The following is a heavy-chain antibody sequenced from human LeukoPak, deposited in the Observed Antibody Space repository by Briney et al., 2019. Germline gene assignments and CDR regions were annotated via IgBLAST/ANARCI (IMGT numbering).Heavy chain of an antibody. V-gene: IGHV3-23*01. J-gene: IGHJ4*02. D-gene: IGHD6-13*01. CDR2: ISGSGGST. Sequence: GGSMRLASAVYASSLSNKAMSWDSPRQAPGKGLEGSSAISGSGGSTYYADSVKGRFTISRDNSKNTLYLQMNSLRADDTAVYYCAKGGQYTISWYNYCGQGTLVTVSS. CDR1: ASSLSNKA. CDR3: AKGGQYTISWYNY.